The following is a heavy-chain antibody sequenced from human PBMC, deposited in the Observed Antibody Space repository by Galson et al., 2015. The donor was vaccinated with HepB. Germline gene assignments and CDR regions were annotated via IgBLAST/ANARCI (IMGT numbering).Heavy chain of an antibody. Sequence: SLRLSCAASGFTFSSYAMSWVRQAPGKGLEWVSAISGSGGSTYYADSVKGRFTISRDNSKNTLYLQMNSLRSEDTAVYYCARDYGGNWGAFDIWGQGTMVTVSS. J-gene: IGHJ3*02. CDR1: GFTFSSYA. V-gene: IGHV3-23*01. D-gene: IGHD4-23*01. CDR3: ARDYGGNWGAFDI. CDR2: ISGSGGST.